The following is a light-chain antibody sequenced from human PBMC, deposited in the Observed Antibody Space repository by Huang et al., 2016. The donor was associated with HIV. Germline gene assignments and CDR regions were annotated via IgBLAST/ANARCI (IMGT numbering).Light chain of an antibody. Sequence: EIVMTQSPATLSVSPGERATLSCRASQSVSSNLGWYQQKPGQAPRLLIYGASTRATGIPARFSGSGSGTEFTLTISILQSEDFAVYYCQQYNNWPRTFGQGTKVEIK. CDR3: QQYNNWPRT. CDR2: GAS. CDR1: QSVSSN. V-gene: IGKV3-15*01. J-gene: IGKJ1*01.